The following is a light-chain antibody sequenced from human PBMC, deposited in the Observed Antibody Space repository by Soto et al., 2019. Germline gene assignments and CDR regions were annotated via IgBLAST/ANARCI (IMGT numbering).Light chain of an antibody. CDR1: SGSVSTANN. Sequence: QTVVTQESSFSVSPGVTVTLTCVLISGSVSTANNPNWYQQTPGQAPRTLIYSTSTRSSGVPDRFSGSILGNKAALTITGAQADDESDYYCALFMGNGISVFGTGTKVTVL. CDR3: ALFMGNGISV. CDR2: STS. V-gene: IGLV8-61*01. J-gene: IGLJ1*01.